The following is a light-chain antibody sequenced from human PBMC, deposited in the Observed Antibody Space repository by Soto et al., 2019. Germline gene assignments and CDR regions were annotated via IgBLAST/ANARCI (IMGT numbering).Light chain of an antibody. Sequence: QSALTQPASVSGSPGQSITISCTGTSSDVGIYNLVSWYQQHPGKAPKLLIYEVSKRPSGVSDHFSGSKSGNTASLTISGLQAEDEADYYCCSYASGNTYVFGTGTKVTVL. V-gene: IGLV2-23*02. CDR2: EVS. CDR3: CSYASGNTYV. CDR1: SSDVGIYNL. J-gene: IGLJ1*01.